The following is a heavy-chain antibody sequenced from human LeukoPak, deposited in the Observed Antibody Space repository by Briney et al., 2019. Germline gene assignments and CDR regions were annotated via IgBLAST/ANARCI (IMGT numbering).Heavy chain of an antibody. V-gene: IGHV4-4*02. D-gene: IGHD2-2*01. Sequence: SGTLSLTCAGSFWFISSSNWWSWVRQPPGKGLEGSGELYHSGSTNYNPALKSRVTISVHKSKNQFSPKPTPVTASDTDVNSCATGAYCSSTSSDAGVDYWGQGTLVTVSS. CDR3: ATGAYCSSTSSDAGVDY. J-gene: IGHJ4*02. CDR2: LYHSGST. CDR1: FWFISSSNW.